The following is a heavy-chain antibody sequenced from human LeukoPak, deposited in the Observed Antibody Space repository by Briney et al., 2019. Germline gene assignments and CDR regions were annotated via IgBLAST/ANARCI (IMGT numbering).Heavy chain of an antibody. CDR3: SRTNYYGSGSYYNWGPFDY. V-gene: IGHV3-23*01. D-gene: IGHD3-10*01. J-gene: IGHJ4*02. CDR2: ISGSGGST. CDR1: GFTFSSYA. Sequence: PGGSLRLSCAASGFTFSSYAMSWVRQAPGKGLEWVSAISGSGGSTYYADSVKGRFTISRDNSKNTLYLQMNSLRAEDTAVYYCSRTNYYGSGSYYNWGPFDYWGQGTLVTVSS.